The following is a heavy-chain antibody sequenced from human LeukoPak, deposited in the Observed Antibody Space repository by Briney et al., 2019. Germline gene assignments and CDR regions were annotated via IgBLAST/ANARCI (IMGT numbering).Heavy chain of an antibody. CDR3: ARDPFIVVPAALRYMDV. CDR2: IYHSGST. D-gene: IGHD2-2*01. Sequence: SETLSLTCTVSGYSISSAYYWGWIRQPPGKGLEWIGSIYHSGSTYYDPSLKSRVTISVDTSKNQFSLKLSSVTAADTAVYFCARDPFIVVPAALRYMDVWGKGTTVTDSS. J-gene: IGHJ6*03. V-gene: IGHV4-38-2*02. CDR1: GYSISSAYY.